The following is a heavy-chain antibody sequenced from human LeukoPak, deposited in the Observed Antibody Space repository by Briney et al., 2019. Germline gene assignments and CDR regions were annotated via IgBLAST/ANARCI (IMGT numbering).Heavy chain of an antibody. J-gene: IGHJ5*02. CDR1: GGSFSGYY. CDR2: INHSGST. D-gene: IGHD3-10*01. Sequence: SETLSLTCALYGGSFSGYYSSWIRQPPGKGLEWIGEINHSGSTNYTTPLKSRVTISEDTPKNQFSLKLSSVTAADTAVYYCARETMVRGLPPLSSGFDPWGQGTLVTVSS. V-gene: IGHV4-34*01. CDR3: ARETMVRGLPPLSSGFDP.